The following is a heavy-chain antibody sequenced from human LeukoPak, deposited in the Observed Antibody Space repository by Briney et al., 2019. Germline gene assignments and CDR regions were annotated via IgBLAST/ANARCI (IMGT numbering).Heavy chain of an antibody. J-gene: IGHJ4*02. CDR3: ARLSDLSGWAIDY. CDR2: IHPGDSNS. V-gene: IGHV5-51*01. Sequence: WIRQPPGKGLEWMGIIHPGDSNSRYSPPFQGQVTISADKSLSTAYLQWSSLKASDTAMYYCARLSDLSGWAIDYWGQGTLVTVPS. D-gene: IGHD6-19*01.